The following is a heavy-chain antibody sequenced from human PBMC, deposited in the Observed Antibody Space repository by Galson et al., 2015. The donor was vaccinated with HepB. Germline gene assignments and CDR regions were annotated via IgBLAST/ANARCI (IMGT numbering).Heavy chain of an antibody. CDR2: ISGSGGST. J-gene: IGHJ3*02. CDR1: GFTFSSYG. Sequence: SLRLSCAASGFTFSSYGMSWVRQAPGKGLEWVSGISGSGGSTYYADSVKGRFTISRDNSKNTLYLQMNSLRAEDTAVYYCAKDLNYGSGSYYKVHDAFDIWGQGTMVTVSS. V-gene: IGHV3-23*01. CDR3: AKDLNYGSGSYYKVHDAFDI. D-gene: IGHD3-10*01.